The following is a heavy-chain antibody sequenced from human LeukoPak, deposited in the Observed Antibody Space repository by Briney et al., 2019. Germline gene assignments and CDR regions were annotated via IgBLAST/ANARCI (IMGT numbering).Heavy chain of an antibody. CDR3: ARDSFHDDFWRSSDY. V-gene: IGHV1-24*01. CDR2: FDPEDGET. J-gene: IGHJ4*02. CDR1: GYTLTELS. Sequence: ASVKVSCKVSGYTLTELSMHWVRQAPGKGLEWMGGFDPEDGETIYAQKFQGRVTMTEDTSTDTAYMELSSLRSEDTAVYYCARDSFHDDFWRSSDYWGQGTLVTVSS. D-gene: IGHD3-3*01.